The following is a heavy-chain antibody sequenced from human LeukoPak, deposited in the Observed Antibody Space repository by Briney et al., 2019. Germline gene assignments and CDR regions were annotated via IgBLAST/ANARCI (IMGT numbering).Heavy chain of an antibody. J-gene: IGHJ5*02. D-gene: IGHD1-1*01. CDR3: ARDIPELVIP. V-gene: IGHV3-66*01. CDR1: GFTVSSTC. Sequence: TGGSLRLSCAVSGFTVSSTCMSWVRQAPGKGLEWVSVLYSGGNTYYADSVKGRFTISRDSSKNTLYLQMNSLRAEDTAVYYCARDIPELVIPWGQGTLVTVSS. CDR2: LYSGGNT.